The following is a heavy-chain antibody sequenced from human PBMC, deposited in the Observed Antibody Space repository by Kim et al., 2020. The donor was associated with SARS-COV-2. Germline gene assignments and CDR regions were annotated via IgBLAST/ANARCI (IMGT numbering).Heavy chain of an antibody. Sequence: ADSVKGRFTISRENSKNTLYLQMNSLRAEDTAVYYCAKLGLGVWFGELPYWGQGTLVTVSS. J-gene: IGHJ4*02. CDR3: AKLGLGVWFGELPY. V-gene: IGHV3-23*01. D-gene: IGHD3-10*01.